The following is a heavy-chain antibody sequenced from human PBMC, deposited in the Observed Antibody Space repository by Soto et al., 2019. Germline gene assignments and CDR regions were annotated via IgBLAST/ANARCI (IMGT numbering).Heavy chain of an antibody. V-gene: IGHV3-21*01. CDR1: GFTFSSYS. CDR2: ISSSSSYI. J-gene: IGHJ4*02. D-gene: IGHD2-15*01. Sequence: PGGSLRLSCAASGFTFSSYSMNWVRQAPGKGLEWVSSISSSSSYIYYADSVKGRFTISRDNPKNSLYLQMNSLRDEDTAVYYLARDKCSGGSIDCGRWGRGTRVTVAS. CDR3: ARDKCSGGSIDCGR.